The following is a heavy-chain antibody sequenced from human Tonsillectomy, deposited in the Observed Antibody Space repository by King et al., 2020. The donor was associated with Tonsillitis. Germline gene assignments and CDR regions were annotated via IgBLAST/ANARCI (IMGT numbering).Heavy chain of an antibody. CDR3: ASGTNDYVWGSYRLDY. J-gene: IGHJ4*02. D-gene: IGHD3-16*02. CDR1: GYTFSGYY. CDR2: INPKSGGT. V-gene: IGHV1-2*02. Sequence: QLVQSGAEVKKPGASVKVSCKASGYTFSGYYINWERQAPGQGLEWMGWINPKSGGTNYAKKFQGRVTMTRDTSISTEYMELSRLRSDDTAVYYCASGTNDYVWGSYRLDYWGQGTLVTVSS.